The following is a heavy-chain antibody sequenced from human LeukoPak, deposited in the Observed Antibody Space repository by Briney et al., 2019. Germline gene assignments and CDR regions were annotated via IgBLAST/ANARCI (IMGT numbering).Heavy chain of an antibody. J-gene: IGHJ4*02. V-gene: IGHV3-30*18. CDR1: GFTFSSYG. Sequence: GGSLRLSCAASGFTFSSYGVHWVRQAPGKGLEWVAVISYDGSNKYYADSVKGRFTISRDNSKNTLYLQMNSLRAEDTAVYYCAKDLLSYGGNLVWGQGTLVTVSS. CDR3: AKDLLSYGGNLV. D-gene: IGHD4-23*01. CDR2: ISYDGSNK.